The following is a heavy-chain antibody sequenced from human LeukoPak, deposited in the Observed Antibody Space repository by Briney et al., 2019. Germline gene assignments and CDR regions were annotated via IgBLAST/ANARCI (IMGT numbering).Heavy chain of an antibody. Sequence: GGSLRLSCAASGFTFNDYAMNWVRQAPGKGLEWVSTISGHGGTTYYADSVKGRFTISRDFSKNTLYLQMNGLRAEDTAVYYCAKSGGTQMDFDYWGLGALVTASS. V-gene: IGHV3-23*01. CDR1: GFTFNDYA. D-gene: IGHD1-14*01. CDR3: AKSGGTQMDFDY. CDR2: ISGHGGTT. J-gene: IGHJ4*02.